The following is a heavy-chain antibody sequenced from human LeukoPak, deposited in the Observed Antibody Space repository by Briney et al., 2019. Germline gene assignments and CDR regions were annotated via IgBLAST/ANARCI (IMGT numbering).Heavy chain of an antibody. J-gene: IGHJ5*02. CDR2: IYYSGST. CDR3: ARDLGGLGELSAPT. D-gene: IGHD3-16*02. V-gene: IGHV4-30-4*01. Sequence: PSETLSLTCTVSGGSISSGDYYWSWIRQPPGKGLEWIGYIYYSGSTYYNPSLKSRVTISVDTSKNQFSLRLSSVTAADTAVYYCARDLGGLGELSAPTWGQGTLVTVSS. CDR1: GGSISSGDYY.